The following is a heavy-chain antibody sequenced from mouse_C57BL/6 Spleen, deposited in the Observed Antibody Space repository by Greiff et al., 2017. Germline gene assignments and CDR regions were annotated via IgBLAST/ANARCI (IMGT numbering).Heavy chain of an antibody. Sequence: VKVVESGPGLVQPSQSLSITCTVSGFSLTSHGVHWVRQSPGKGLEWLGVIWSGGSTDYNAAFISRLSISKDNSKSQVFFKMNSLQADDTAIYYCAREGELRDYAMDYWGQGTSVTVSS. CDR3: AREGELRDYAMDY. J-gene: IGHJ4*01. V-gene: IGHV2-2*01. CDR1: GFSLTSHG. CDR2: IWSGGST. D-gene: IGHD1-1*01.